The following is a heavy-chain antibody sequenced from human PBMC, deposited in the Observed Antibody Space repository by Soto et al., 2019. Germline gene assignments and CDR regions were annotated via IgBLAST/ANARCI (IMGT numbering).Heavy chain of an antibody. CDR2: ISYDGSNK. J-gene: IGHJ4*02. Sequence: GGSLRLSCAASGFTFSSYAMHWVRQAPGKGLEWVAVISYDGSNKYYADSVKGRFTISRDNSKNTLYLQMNGLRAEDTAVYYCARGITGTMLDYWGQGTLVTVSS. CDR3: ARGITGTMLDY. D-gene: IGHD1-7*01. CDR1: GFTFSSYA. V-gene: IGHV3-30-3*01.